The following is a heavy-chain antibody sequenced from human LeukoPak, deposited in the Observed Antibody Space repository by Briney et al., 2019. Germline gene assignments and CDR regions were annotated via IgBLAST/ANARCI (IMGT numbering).Heavy chain of an antibody. J-gene: IGHJ4*02. Sequence: GGSLRLSCAASGLTFSSHWMHWVRQAPGKGLVWVSRITNDGSSTTYADSVKGRFTISRDNAKNSLYLQMNSLRVEDTAFYYCAKDNRRHYTSGPNPDSLHWGQGALVTVSS. V-gene: IGHV3-74*01. CDR3: AKDNRRHYTSGPNPDSLH. CDR2: ITNDGSST. CDR1: GLTFSSHW. D-gene: IGHD6-19*01.